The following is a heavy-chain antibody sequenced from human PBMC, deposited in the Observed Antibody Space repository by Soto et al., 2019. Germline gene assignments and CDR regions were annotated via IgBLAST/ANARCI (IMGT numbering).Heavy chain of an antibody. V-gene: IGHV1-46*01. CDR3: ARERGRYGMDV. CDR2: INPSGGST. J-gene: IGHJ6*02. Sequence: QVQLVQSGAEVKKPGASVKVSCKASGYTFTIYYMHWVRQAPGQGLEWMGIINPSGGSTSHAQKFQGRVTMTSDTSTSTVYMELSSLRSEDTAVYYCARERGRYGMDVWGQGTTVTVSS. CDR1: GYTFTIYY.